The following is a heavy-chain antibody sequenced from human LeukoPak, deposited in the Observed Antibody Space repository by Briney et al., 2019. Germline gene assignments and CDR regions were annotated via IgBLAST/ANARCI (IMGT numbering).Heavy chain of an antibody. D-gene: IGHD5-18*01. Sequence: SGESLKISCKGSGYSFTSYWISWVRQMSGKGLEWMGRIDPSDSYTKYSPSFQGHVTISVDKSISTAYLQWSSLKASDTAMYYCARLGPYTAMVNYFEYWGQGTLVTVSS. J-gene: IGHJ4*02. CDR3: ARLGPYTAMVNYFEY. V-gene: IGHV5-10-1*01. CDR2: IDPSDSYT. CDR1: GYSFTSYW.